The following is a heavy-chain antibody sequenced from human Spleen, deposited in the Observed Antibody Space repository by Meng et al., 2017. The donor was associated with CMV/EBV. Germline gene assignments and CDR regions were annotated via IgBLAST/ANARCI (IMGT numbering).Heavy chain of an antibody. CDR3: ARGHLIVVLPTGILDWFDP. D-gene: IGHD2-21*01. Sequence: GGSLRLSCAASGFTFSKYSMTWVRQTPGKGLEWVSSISGRSEHIYYSDSVKGRFTISRDNARDSLFLQMNSLRAEDTAVYYCARGHLIVVLPTGILDWFDPWGQGTLVTVSS. V-gene: IGHV3-21*01. CDR2: ISGRSEHI. CDR1: GFTFSKYS. J-gene: IGHJ5*02.